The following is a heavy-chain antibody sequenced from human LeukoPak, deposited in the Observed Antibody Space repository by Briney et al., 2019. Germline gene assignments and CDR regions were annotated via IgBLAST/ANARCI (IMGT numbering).Heavy chain of an antibody. CDR1: GYTFTSYY. CDR2: INPSGGST. CDR3: ARGARNYDSSGYYYDLDY. Sequence: ASVKVSCKASGYTFTSYYMHWVRQAPGQGLEWMGIINPSGGSTSYAQKFQGRVTMTRDTSTSTVYMELSSLRSEDTAVYHCARGARNYDSSGYYYDLDYWGQGTLVTVSS. J-gene: IGHJ4*02. V-gene: IGHV1-46*01. D-gene: IGHD3-22*01.